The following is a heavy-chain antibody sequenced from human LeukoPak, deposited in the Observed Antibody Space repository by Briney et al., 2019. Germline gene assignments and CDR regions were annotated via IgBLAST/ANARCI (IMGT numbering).Heavy chain of an antibody. CDR1: GYTFTSYD. Sequence: GASVKVSCKASGYTFTSYDINRVRQATGQGLEWMGWMNPNSGNTGYAQKYQGRDTMTKNTSISTAYMELSSLRSEDTAVYYCARGDVVVVAAWKNWFDPWGQGTLVTVSS. D-gene: IGHD2-15*01. CDR2: MNPNSGNT. V-gene: IGHV1-8*01. J-gene: IGHJ5*02. CDR3: ARGDVVVVAAWKNWFDP.